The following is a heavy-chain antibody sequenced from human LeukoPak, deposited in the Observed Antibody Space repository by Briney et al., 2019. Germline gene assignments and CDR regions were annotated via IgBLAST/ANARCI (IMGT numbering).Heavy chain of an antibody. D-gene: IGHD6-13*01. CDR1: GYTFTSYG. J-gene: IGHJ4*02. CDR3: ARGYRLSAYSSSWYSALKNTVKYGTRALGFDY. V-gene: IGHV1-18*01. Sequence: GASVKVSCKTSGYTFTSYGISWVRQAPGQELEWMGWISAYNGNTNYAQKLQGRVTMTTDTSTSTAYMELRSLRSDDTAVYYCARGYRLSAYSSSWYSALKNTVKYGTRALGFDYWGQGTLVTVSS. CDR2: ISAYNGNT.